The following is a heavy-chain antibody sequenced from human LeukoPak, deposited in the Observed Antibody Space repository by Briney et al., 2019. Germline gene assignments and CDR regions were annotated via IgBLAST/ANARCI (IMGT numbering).Heavy chain of an antibody. V-gene: IGHV4-34*01. CDR1: GGSFSGYY. CDR3: ARGTMVVTRRAFDI. J-gene: IGHJ3*02. Sequence: SETLSLTCAVYGGSFSGYYWSWIRQPPGEGLEWIGEINHSGSTNYNPSLKSRVTISVGTSKNQFSLKLSSVTAADTAVYYCARGTMVVTRRAFDIWGQGTMVTVSS. D-gene: IGHD4-23*01. CDR2: INHSGST.